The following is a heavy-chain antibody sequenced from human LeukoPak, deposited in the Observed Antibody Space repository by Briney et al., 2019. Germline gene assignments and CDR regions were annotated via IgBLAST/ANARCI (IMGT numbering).Heavy chain of an antibody. CDR3: ASDNYGDYYFDY. CDR2: ISGSGGST. V-gene: IGHV3-23*01. D-gene: IGHD4-17*01. Sequence: GGSLRLSCATSGFTFSSYAMSWVRQAPGKGLEWVSAISGSGGSTYYADSVKGRFTISRDNSKNTLYLQMNSLRAEDTAVYYCASDNYGDYYFDYWGQGTLVTVSS. CDR1: GFTFSSYA. J-gene: IGHJ4*02.